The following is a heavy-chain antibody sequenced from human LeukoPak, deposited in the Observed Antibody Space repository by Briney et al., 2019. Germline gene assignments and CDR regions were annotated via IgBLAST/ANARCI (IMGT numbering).Heavy chain of an antibody. CDR3: ASPLAFGYCSSTSCYQFDY. CDR2: IIPILGIA. V-gene: IGHV1-69*04. J-gene: IGHJ4*02. D-gene: IGHD2-2*01. Sequence: SVKVSCKASGGTFSSYAISWVRQAPGQGLEWMRRIIPILGIANYAQKFQGRVTITADKSTSTAYMELSSLRSEDTAVYYCASPLAFGYCSSTSCYQFDYWGQGTLVTVSS. CDR1: GGTFSSYA.